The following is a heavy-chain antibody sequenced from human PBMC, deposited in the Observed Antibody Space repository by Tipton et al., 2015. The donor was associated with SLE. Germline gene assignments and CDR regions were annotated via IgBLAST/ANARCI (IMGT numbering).Heavy chain of an antibody. J-gene: IGHJ4*02. CDR3: AGDFGVVKIDY. V-gene: IGHV4-61*02. CDR1: GGSISSGSYY. Sequence: TLSLTCTVSGGSISSGSYYWSWIRQPAGKGLEWIGRIYTSGSTNYNPSLKSRVTISVDTSKNQFSLKLSSVTAADTAVYYCAGDFGVVKIDYWGQGTLVTVSS. CDR2: IYTSGST. D-gene: IGHD3-3*01.